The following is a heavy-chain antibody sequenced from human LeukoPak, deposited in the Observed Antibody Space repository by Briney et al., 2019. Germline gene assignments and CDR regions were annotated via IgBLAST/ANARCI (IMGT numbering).Heavy chain of an antibody. CDR1: GYTFTSYG. V-gene: IGHV1-18*01. J-gene: IGHJ3*02. D-gene: IGHD6-19*01. Sequence: GASVKVSCKASGYTFTSYGISWVRQAPGQGLEWMGWISAYNGNTNYAQKLQGRVTMTTDTSTSTAYMELRSLRSDDTAVYYWARDSAVARFDAFDIWGQGTMVTVSS. CDR2: ISAYNGNT. CDR3: ARDSAVARFDAFDI.